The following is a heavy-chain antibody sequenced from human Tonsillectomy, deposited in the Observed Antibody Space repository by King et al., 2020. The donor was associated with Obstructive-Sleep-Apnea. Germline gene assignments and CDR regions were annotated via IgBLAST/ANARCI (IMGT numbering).Heavy chain of an antibody. D-gene: IGHD1-26*01. J-gene: IGHJ4*02. CDR1: GGSIISYY. Sequence: VQLQESGPGLVKPSETLSLTCTVSGGSIISYYWGWIRQPPGEVLEWIGYIYYCVSTNYNPSLKSPGPITVDTSKNQFSLKLSSVTAADTAVYYCARDSGSYGNYYFDYWGQGTLVTVSS. V-gene: IGHV4-59*01. CDR3: ARDSGSYGNYYFDY. CDR2: IYYCVST.